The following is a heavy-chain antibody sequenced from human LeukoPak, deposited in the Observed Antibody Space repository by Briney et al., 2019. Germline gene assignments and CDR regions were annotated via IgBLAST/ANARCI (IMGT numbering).Heavy chain of an antibody. CDR1: GGSLSNYY. CDR2: IYYSGST. J-gene: IGHJ4*02. CDR3: ARDLYGSATAD. D-gene: IGHD2-8*01. Sequence: SETLSLTCTVSGGSLSNYYWTWIRQPPGKGLEWIGYIYYSGSTNYNPSLKSRVTISVDTSKNQFSLKLSSVTAADTAVYYCARDLYGSATADWGQGTLVTVSS. V-gene: IGHV4-59*01.